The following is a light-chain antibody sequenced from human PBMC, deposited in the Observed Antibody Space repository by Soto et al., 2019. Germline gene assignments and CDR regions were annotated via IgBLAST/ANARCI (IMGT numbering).Light chain of an antibody. CDR1: QRLSSSS. CDR3: QQYDSTPWT. J-gene: IGKJ1*01. CDR2: GAS. Sequence: EIVLTQSPATLSLSPGERATLSCRASQRLSSSSLAWYQQKPGHGPRLLIYGASRRATGIPDRFSATESGTDFTLTISSLEPEDFAVYFCQQYDSTPWTFGQGTKVDI. V-gene: IGKV3-20*01.